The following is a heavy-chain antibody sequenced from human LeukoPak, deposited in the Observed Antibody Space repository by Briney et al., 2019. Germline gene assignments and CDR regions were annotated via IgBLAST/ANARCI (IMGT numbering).Heavy chain of an antibody. CDR2: IGIDSGNT. CDR3: ARDHNYAFDN. J-gene: IGHJ4*02. CDR1: GFTVTSTY. Sequence: GGSLRLSCAVSGFTVTSTYMSWVRQAPGKGLEWISYIGIDSGNTKYADSVRGRFTISADKAKNSLYLQMNSLRVEDTAVYYCARDHNYAFDNWGQGTLVSVAS. D-gene: IGHD1-1*01. V-gene: IGHV3-11*06.